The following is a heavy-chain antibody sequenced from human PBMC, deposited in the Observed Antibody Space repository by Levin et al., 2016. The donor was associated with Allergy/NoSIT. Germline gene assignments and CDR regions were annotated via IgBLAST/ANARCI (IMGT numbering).Heavy chain of an antibody. J-gene: IGHJ4*02. Sequence: GSLRLSCTVSGDSISSSSYFWDWIRQPPGKGLEWIGNILSSGNTYYNPSLTSRVAMSIDTSTNQFSLKLNSVTAADTAVYYCARHWGDSWIDDWGQGTLVTVSS. CDR1: GDSISSSSYF. CDR2: ILSSGNT. V-gene: IGHV4-39*01. CDR3: ARHWGDSWIDD. D-gene: IGHD6-13*01.